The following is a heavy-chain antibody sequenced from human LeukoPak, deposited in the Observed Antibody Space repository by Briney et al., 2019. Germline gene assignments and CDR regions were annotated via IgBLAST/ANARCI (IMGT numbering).Heavy chain of an antibody. J-gene: IGHJ4*02. Sequence: GGSLRLSCAASGFTFSKYSMNWVRQAPGKGLEWVGFIRSKAYGGTTEYAASMKGRFTISRDDSKSIAYLQMNSLKTEDTAVYYCTRDSTPTYYYGSGSGTFDYWGQGTLVTVSS. V-gene: IGHV3-49*04. D-gene: IGHD3-10*01. CDR3: TRDSTPTYYYGSGSGTFDY. CDR1: GFTFSKYS. CDR2: IRSKAYGGTT.